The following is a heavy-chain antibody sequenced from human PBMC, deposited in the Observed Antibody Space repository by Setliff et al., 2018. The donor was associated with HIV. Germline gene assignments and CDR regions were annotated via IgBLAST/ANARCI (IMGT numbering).Heavy chain of an antibody. CDR3: AGGRFVAAGAIVYYYYMEF. V-gene: IGHV1-2*02. Sequence: GASVKVSCKASGYTFIGHYIHWVRQAPGQGLEWMGWISPNSGDTKYAQKFQDRVSLTRDKSLSTAYMELSSLTSDDTAIYYCAGGRFVAAGAIVYYYYMEFWGKGTTVTVSS. J-gene: IGHJ6*03. D-gene: IGHD3-3*01. CDR1: GYTFIGHY. CDR2: ISPNSGDT.